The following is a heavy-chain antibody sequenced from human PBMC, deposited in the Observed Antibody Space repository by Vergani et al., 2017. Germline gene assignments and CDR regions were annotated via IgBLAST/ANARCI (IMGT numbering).Heavy chain of an antibody. D-gene: IGHD3-22*01. CDR2: IYYSGST. CDR1: GGSISSSSYY. CDR3: ARDSSVRQLDHRNWFDP. V-gene: IGHV4-39*07. J-gene: IGHJ5*02. Sequence: QLQLQESGPGLVKPSETLSLTCTVSGGSISSSSYYWGWIRQPPGKGLEWIGSIYYSGSTYYNPSLKSRVTISVDTSKNQFSLKLSSVTAADTAVYYCARDSSVRQLDHRNWFDPWGQGTLVTVSS.